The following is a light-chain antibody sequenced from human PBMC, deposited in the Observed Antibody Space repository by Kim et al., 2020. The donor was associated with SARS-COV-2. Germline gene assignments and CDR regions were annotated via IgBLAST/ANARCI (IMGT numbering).Light chain of an antibody. CDR2: KDN. CDR1: ALPKQY. J-gene: IGLJ1*01. Sequence: SYELTQPPSVSVSPGQTARITCSGDALPKQYVYWYQEKPGQAPVLVIYKDNERPSGIPERFSGSSSGTTVTLTISGVQAEDEADYYCQSADSSGTYVFGT. CDR3: QSADSSGTYV. V-gene: IGLV3-25*03.